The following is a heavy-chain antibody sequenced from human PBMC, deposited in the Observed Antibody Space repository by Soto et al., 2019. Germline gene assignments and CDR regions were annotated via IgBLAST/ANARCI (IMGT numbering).Heavy chain of an antibody. V-gene: IGHV1-46*01. J-gene: IGHJ3*02. Sequence: VASVKVSCKASGYTFTSYYMHWVRQAPGQGLEWMGIINTSGGSTSYAQKFQGRVTMTRDTSTSTVYMELSSLRSEDTAVYYCASHYYGSGSYYNAFDIWGQGTMVTVSS. CDR1: GYTFTSYY. D-gene: IGHD3-10*01. CDR3: ASHYYGSGSYYNAFDI. CDR2: INTSGGST.